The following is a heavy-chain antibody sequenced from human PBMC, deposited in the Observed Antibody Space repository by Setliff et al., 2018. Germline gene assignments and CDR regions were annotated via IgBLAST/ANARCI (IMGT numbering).Heavy chain of an antibody. Sequence: ASVKVSCKASGYTFTNFGITWVRQAPGQGLEWMGWININNFNTKYAQKLQDRVTMTTDTSTSTAYMDLRSLRSDDTAMYYYCSRLVRFCTRIVCQRLSGDDYWGQGTLVTVSS. V-gene: IGHV1-18*01. J-gene: IGHJ4*02. D-gene: IGHD3-10*02. CDR2: ININNFNT. CDR3: CSRLVRFCTRIVCQRLSGDDY. CDR1: GYTFTNFG.